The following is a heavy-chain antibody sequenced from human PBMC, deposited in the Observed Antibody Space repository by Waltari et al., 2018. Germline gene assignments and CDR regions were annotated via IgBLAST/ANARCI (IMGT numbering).Heavy chain of an antibody. J-gene: IGHJ4*02. D-gene: IGHD5-12*01. Sequence: EVQLVQSGAEVKRPGESLKISCKGSGYSFTIYWLGWVRQMPGKGLEWMGLIFPGDSNTRYSPAFQGQVPISADKSISTAYRKWSSLKASDTAMYYGARGHSGYDGGLGVIWGQGTLVTVSS. CDR3: ARGHSGYDGGLGVI. V-gene: IGHV5-51*01. CDR1: GYSFTIYW. CDR2: IFPGDSNT.